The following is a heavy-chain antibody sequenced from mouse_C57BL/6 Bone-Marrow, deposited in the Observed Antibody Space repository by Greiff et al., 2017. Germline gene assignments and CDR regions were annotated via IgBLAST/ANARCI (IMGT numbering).Heavy chain of an antibody. V-gene: IGHV5-6*01. D-gene: IGHD1-1*01. CDR3: ASYYYGSSG. CDR1: GFTFSSYG. CDR2: ISSGGSYT. J-gene: IGHJ3*01. Sequence: EVQLMESGGDLVKPGGSLKLSCAASGFTFSSYGMSWVRQTPDKRLEWVATISSGGSYTYYPDSVKGRFTISRDNATNTLYLQMSSLKSEDTAIYYCASYYYGSSGWGQGTLVTVSA.